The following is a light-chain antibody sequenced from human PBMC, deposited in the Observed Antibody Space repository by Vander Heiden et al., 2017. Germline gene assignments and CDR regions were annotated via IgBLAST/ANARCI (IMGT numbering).Light chain of an antibody. CDR3: QQYNNWPPNT. V-gene: IGKV3-15*01. J-gene: IGKJ4*01. Sequence: EIVITQSPATLSVSPGETATLSCRASQSVSSNLAWYQQKPGQAPRLLIYGASTRATGIPARFSGSGSGTEFTLTISSRQSEDFAVYYCQQYNNWPPNTFGGGTKVEIK. CDR1: QSVSSN. CDR2: GAS.